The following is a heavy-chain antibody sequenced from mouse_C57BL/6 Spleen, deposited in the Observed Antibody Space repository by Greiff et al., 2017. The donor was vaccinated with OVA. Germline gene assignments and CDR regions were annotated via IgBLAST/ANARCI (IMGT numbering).Heavy chain of an antibody. CDR3: ARHGGTRGAMDY. V-gene: IGHV2-6-1*01. CDR1: GFSLTSYG. D-gene: IGHD3-3*01. CDR2: IWSDGST. J-gene: IGHJ4*01. Sequence: VKLMESGPGLVAPSQSLSITCTVSGFSLTSYGVHWVRQPPGKGLEWLVVIWSDGSTTYNSALKSRLSISKDNSKSQVFLKMNSLQTDDTAMYYCARHGGTRGAMDYWGQGTSVTVSS.